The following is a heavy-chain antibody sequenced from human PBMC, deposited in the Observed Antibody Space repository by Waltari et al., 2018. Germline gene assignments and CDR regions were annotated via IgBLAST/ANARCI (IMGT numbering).Heavy chain of an antibody. V-gene: IGHV3-7*04. CDR2: INQDGSGE. J-gene: IGHJ4*02. CDR1: GFTFRNFW. CDR3: QRGDY. Sequence: EVQLVESGGGLVQPGGSLRLSCAASGFTFRNFWMRWARQASGKGLEWVANINQDGSGEYYVDSVKGRFTISRDNARNSLYLQMNSLRAEDTAVYYCQRGDYWGQGTLVTVSS.